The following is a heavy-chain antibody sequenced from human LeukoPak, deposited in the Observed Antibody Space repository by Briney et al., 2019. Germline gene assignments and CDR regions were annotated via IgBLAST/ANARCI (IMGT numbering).Heavy chain of an antibody. D-gene: IGHD2/OR15-2a*01. J-gene: IGHJ4*02. V-gene: IGHV3-33*01. CDR1: GFTFSSYG. Sequence: GGALRLSCAASGFTFSSYGMHWVRQAPGKGLEGLAVIWYDGSNKYYADSVKGRFTISRDNSKNTMYLQMSSLRAEDTAVYYCARGRAGAARSTNFDYWGQGTLVTVSS. CDR3: ARGRAGAARSTNFDY. CDR2: IWYDGSNK.